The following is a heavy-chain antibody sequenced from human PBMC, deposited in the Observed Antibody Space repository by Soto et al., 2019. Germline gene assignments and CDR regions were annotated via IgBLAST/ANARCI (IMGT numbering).Heavy chain of an antibody. D-gene: IGHD5-18*01. CDR2: IYYSGST. Sequence: SETLSLTCTVSGGSISSYYWSWIRQPPGKGLEWIGYIYYSGSTNYNPSLKSRVTISVDTSKNQFSLKLSSVTAADTAVYYCARHVVEIQLATLSAYYYYYYMDVWGKGTTVTVSS. CDR3: ARHVVEIQLATLSAYYYYYYMDV. V-gene: IGHV4-59*08. J-gene: IGHJ6*03. CDR1: GGSISSYY.